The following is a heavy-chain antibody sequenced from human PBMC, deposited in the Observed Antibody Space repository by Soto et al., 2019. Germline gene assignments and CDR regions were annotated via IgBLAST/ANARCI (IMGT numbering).Heavy chain of an antibody. CDR3: ARDGMGTIVGGMDV. V-gene: IGHV1-69*01. J-gene: IGHJ6*01. D-gene: IGHD7-27*01. Sequence: QVQLLQSGAEVKNHGSSVKVSCKTSGGTFSNDAISWVRQAPGQGLEWMGGIIPIYGTTHYAQKFQGRVKRSADESTGTAYMELSSLRSEDTGVYYCARDGMGTIVGGMDVW. CDR2: IIPIYGTT. CDR1: GGTFSNDA.